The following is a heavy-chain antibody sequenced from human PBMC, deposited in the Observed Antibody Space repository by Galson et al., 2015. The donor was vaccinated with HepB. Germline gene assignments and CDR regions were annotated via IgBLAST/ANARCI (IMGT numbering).Heavy chain of an antibody. CDR1: GFTFSSYA. CDR3: VRDQELDTWYSSSWYGAGDY. J-gene: IGHJ4*02. Sequence: SLRLSCAASGFTFSSYAMHWVRQAPGKGLEWVAVISYDGSNKYYADSVKGRFTISRDNSKNTLYLQMNSLRAEDTAVYYCVRDQELDTWYSSSWYGAGDYWGQGTLVTVSS. V-gene: IGHV3-30*04. D-gene: IGHD6-13*01. CDR2: ISYDGSNK.